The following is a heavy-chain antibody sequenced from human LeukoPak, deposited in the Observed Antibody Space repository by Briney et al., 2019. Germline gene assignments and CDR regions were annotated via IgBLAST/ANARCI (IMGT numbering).Heavy chain of an antibody. D-gene: IGHD3-10*01. CDR2: IYYSGST. Sequence: PSETLSLTCSVSGGSISSSGYYWGWIRQPPGKGLEWIGAIYYSGSTYYNPSLKSRVTISVDTSKNQFSLKLSSVTAADTAVYYCARGRPFYGSGSYYIPPKRSEVDYWGQGTLVTVSS. V-gene: IGHV4-39*07. CDR1: GGSISSSGYY. CDR3: ARGRPFYGSGSYYIPPKRSEVDY. J-gene: IGHJ4*02.